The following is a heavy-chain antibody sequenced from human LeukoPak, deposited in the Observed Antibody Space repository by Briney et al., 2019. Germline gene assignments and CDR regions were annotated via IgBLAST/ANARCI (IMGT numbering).Heavy chain of an antibody. D-gene: IGHD3-10*01. CDR1: GGSFSGYY. Sequence: SETLSLTCAVYGGSFSGYYWSWIRQPPGKGLEWIGEINHSGSTNYNPSLKSRVTISVDTSKNQFSLKLSSVTAADTAVYYCARGATQYYYGSGSSFRYYYYMDVWGKGTAVTIFS. CDR2: INHSGST. CDR3: ARGATQYYYGSGSSFRYYYYMDV. V-gene: IGHV4-34*01. J-gene: IGHJ6*03.